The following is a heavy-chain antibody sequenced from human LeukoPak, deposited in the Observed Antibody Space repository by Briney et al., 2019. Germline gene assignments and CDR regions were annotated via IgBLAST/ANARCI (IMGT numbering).Heavy chain of an antibody. D-gene: IGHD2-15*01. J-gene: IGHJ4*02. CDR1: GYTFTGYY. V-gene: IGHV1-2*02. CDR3: ARGQLYCSGGSCYSGHIDY. CDR2: INPNSGGT. Sequence: ASVKVSCKASGYTFTGYYMHWVRQAPGQGLEWMGWINPNSGGTNYAQKFQGRVTMTRDTSISTAYMELSSLRSEDTAVYYCARGQLYCSGGSCYSGHIDYWGQGTLVTVSS.